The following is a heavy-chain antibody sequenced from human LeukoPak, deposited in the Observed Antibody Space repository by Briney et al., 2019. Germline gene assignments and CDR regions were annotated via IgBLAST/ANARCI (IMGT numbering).Heavy chain of an antibody. D-gene: IGHD3-22*01. CDR3: ARHPLSIVVVIYYFDY. CDR2: IYYSGST. Sequence: SETLSLTCTVSGGSISSSSYYWGWIRQPPGKGLEWIGSIYYSGSTYYNPSLKSRVTISVDTSKNQFSLKLSSVTAADTAVYYCARHPLSIVVVIYYFDYWGQGTLVTVSS. J-gene: IGHJ4*02. CDR1: GGSISSSSYY. V-gene: IGHV4-39*01.